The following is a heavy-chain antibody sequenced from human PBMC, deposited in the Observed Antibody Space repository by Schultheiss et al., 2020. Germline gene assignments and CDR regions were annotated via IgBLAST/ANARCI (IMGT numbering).Heavy chain of an antibody. CDR2: INPNSGDT. Sequence: ASVKVSCKASGYTFTYYYLQWVRQAPGQGLEWMGWINPNSGDTNYAQKFQGRVTMTRDTSISTAYMELSRLRSDDTAVYYCARDRPDIAVAGMGYYWGQGTLVTVSS. D-gene: IGHD6-19*01. CDR1: GYTFTYYY. J-gene: IGHJ4*02. CDR3: ARDRPDIAVAGMGYY. V-gene: IGHV1-2*02.